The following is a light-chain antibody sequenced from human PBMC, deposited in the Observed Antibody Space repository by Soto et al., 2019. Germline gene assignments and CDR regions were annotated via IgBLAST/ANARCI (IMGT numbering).Light chain of an antibody. CDR1: SSNIGSNY. CDR2: RSN. V-gene: IGLV1-47*01. J-gene: IGLJ2*01. Sequence: QSVLTQPPSASGTPGQRVTISCSGSSSNIGSNYVYWYQQLPGTAPKLLIYRSNQRPSGVPDRFSGSKSGTSASLAISGLRSEDEADYYCASWDDSLSGVVFGGGTMLTVL. CDR3: ASWDDSLSGVV.